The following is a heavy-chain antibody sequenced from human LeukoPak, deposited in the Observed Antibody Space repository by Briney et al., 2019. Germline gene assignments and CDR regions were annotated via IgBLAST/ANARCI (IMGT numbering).Heavy chain of an antibody. Sequence: GGSLRLSCAASGFTFSSYAMSWVRQAPGKGLEWVSGISGRGYSTSYADSVKGRFTISRDNSKNTLHLQMSSLRVEDTAVYYCAARGYSYGILDHWGQGTLVTVSS. J-gene: IGHJ4*02. V-gene: IGHV3-23*01. CDR3: AARGYSYGILDH. CDR2: ISGRGYST. CDR1: GFTFSSYA. D-gene: IGHD5-12*01.